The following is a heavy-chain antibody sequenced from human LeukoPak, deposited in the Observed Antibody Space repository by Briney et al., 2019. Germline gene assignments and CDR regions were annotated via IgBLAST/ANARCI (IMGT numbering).Heavy chain of an antibody. Sequence: GGSLRLSCAASGFTFSSYSMNWVRQAPGKGLEWVSVIYSGGSTNYADSVKGRFTISRDNSKNTLYLQMNSLRAEDTAVYYCARDILRYFDYWGQGTLVTVSS. J-gene: IGHJ4*02. CDR3: ARDILRYFDY. D-gene: IGHD3-9*01. CDR2: IYSGGST. V-gene: IGHV3-53*01. CDR1: GFTFSSYS.